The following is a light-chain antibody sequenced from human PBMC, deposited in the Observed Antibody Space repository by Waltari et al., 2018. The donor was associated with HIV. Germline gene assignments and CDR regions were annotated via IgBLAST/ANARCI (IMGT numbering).Light chain of an antibody. CDR1: SSNIGSNY. Sequence: QSVLTQPPSASGTPGQRVTISCSGSSSNIGSNYVYWYQQLPGTAPKLLIYRNNQRPSGVPYLFSGSKSGTSTSLAISGLRSEDEADYYCAAWDDSLSVVYVFGTGTKVTVL. CDR2: RNN. V-gene: IGLV1-47*01. CDR3: AAWDDSLSVVYV. J-gene: IGLJ1*01.